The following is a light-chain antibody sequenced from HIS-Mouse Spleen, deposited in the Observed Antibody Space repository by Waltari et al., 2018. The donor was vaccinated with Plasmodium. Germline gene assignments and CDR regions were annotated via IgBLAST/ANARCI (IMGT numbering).Light chain of an antibody. CDR3: QAWDSSTVV. V-gene: IGLV3-1*01. J-gene: IGLJ2*01. CDR1: KLGYKY. Sequence: SYELTQPPSVSVSPGQTASITCSGDKLGYKYACWYQQKPGQSPVLGIYQDSKRPSGIPERFSGSNSGNTATLTISGTQARDEADYYCQAWDSSTVVFGGGTKLTVL. CDR2: QDS.